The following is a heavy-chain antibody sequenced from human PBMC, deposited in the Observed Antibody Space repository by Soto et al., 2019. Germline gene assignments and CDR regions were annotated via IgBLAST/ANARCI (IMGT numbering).Heavy chain of an antibody. D-gene: IGHD6-13*01. CDR1: GDSISGSPYF. V-gene: IGHV4-39*01. CDR3: ARLQAAVPHY. J-gene: IGHJ4*02. CDR2: IFYDGYT. Sequence: SETLSLTCTVSGDSISGSPYFWGWIRQPPGKRLEWIGSIFYDGYTLYTPSLRSRVTISVDTPKNQFSLKLASVAAADTATYFCARLQAAVPHYWGQGTLVTVSS.